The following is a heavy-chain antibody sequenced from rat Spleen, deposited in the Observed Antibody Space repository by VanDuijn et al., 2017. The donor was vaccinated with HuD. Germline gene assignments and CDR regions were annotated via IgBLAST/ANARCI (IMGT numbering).Heavy chain of an antibody. D-gene: IGHD5-1*01. Sequence: EVQLVESGGGLVQPGRSMKLSCAASGFTFSDYGMVWVLQAPTKGLEWVATIGYAGSRTYYRGSVKGRFTISRDNAKNILYLQMDSLRSEDTATYYCASRTGTWFAYWGQGTLVTVSS. CDR1: GFTFSDYG. J-gene: IGHJ3*01. V-gene: IGHV5-29*01. CDR2: IGYAGSRT. CDR3: ASRTGTWFAY.